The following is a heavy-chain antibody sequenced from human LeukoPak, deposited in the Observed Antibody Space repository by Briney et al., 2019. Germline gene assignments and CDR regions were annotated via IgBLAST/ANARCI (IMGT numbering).Heavy chain of an antibody. J-gene: IGHJ4*02. CDR1: GGSISSSSYY. CDR2: IYYSGST. CDR3: ASYIVALGFFDY. Sequence: SSETLSLTCTVSGGSISSSSYYWGWIRQPPGKGLEWIGSIYYSGSTYYNPSLKSRVTISVDTSKNQFSLKLSSVTAADTAVYYCASYIVALGFFDYWGQGTLVTVSS. V-gene: IGHV4-39*01. D-gene: IGHD5-12*01.